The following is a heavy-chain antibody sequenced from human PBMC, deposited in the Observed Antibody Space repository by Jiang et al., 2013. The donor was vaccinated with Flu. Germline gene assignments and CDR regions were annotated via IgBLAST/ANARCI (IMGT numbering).Heavy chain of an antibody. V-gene: IGHV1-69*04. J-gene: IGHJ4*02. CDR3: AKDRTGYSYGLFDY. Sequence: QKFEGRVTITVDKSTSTAYMELNSLRSEDTAVYYCAKDRTGYSYGLFDYWGQGTLVTVSS. D-gene: IGHD5-18*01.